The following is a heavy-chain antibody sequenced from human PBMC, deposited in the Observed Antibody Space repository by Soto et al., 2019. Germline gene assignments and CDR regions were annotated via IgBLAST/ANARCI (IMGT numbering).Heavy chain of an antibody. J-gene: IGHJ4*02. CDR3: VRDMQLWRLDS. CDR2: INTDGSVA. D-gene: IGHD2-21*01. CDR1: GLTFRSYW. Sequence: GESLKISCAASGLTFRSYWMHWVRQAPGKGLVWVSRINTDGSVAMYVDSVKGRFTISRDNAKNTLYLHMNSLRAEDTAVYYCVRDMQLWRLDSWGQGTXVTVSS. V-gene: IGHV3-74*03.